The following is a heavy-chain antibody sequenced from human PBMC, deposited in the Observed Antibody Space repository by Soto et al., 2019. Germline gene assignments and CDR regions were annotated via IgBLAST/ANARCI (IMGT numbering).Heavy chain of an antibody. V-gene: IGHV4-59*01. CDR3: ARTLIGYSVHAGSEPFDY. D-gene: IGHD5-12*01. J-gene: IGHJ4*02. CDR1: RGSISSYF. CDR2: IYYSGST. Sequence: PSGSMALCCTLCRGSISSYFGGFTRQHPGKGLEWIGYIYYSGSTNYNPSLKSRVTISVDTSKNQFSLKLSSVTAADTAVYYCARTLIGYSVHAGSEPFDYWGQGTLVTVSS.